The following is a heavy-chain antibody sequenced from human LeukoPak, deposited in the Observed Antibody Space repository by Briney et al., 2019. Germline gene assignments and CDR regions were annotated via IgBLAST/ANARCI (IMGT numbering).Heavy chain of an antibody. V-gene: IGHV3-23*01. CDR1: GFTFSNYA. CDR2: ISTSGGST. Sequence: GGSLRLSCAASGFTFSNYAMNWVRQAPGKGLEWVSVISTSGGSTYYADSVKGRFTISRDNSKNTLYLQMNSLRAEDTAVYYCAKEYSGSYYYFDYWGQGTRVTVSS. J-gene: IGHJ4*02. D-gene: IGHD1-26*01. CDR3: AKEYSGSYYYFDY.